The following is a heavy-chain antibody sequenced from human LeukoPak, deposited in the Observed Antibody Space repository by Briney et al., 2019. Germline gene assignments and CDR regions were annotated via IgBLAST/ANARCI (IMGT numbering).Heavy chain of an antibody. CDR1: GYSFTSYW. J-gene: IGHJ5*02. V-gene: IGHV5-51*01. CDR2: IYPGDSDT. Sequence: GVSLQISCKGSGYSFTSYWIGWVRQLPGKGLEWMGIIYPGDSDTRYSPSFQGQVTISADKSISTAYLQWSSLKASDTAMYYCARHGGYGGYDRPRAAWFDPWGQGTLVTVSS. CDR3: ARHGGYGGYDRPRAAWFDP. D-gene: IGHD5-12*01.